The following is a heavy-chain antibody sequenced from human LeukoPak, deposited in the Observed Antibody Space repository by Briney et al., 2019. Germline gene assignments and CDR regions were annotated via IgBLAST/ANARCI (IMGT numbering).Heavy chain of an antibody. V-gene: IGHV3-30*03. Sequence: GGSLRLSCAASGFTFDDYGLSWVRQAPGKGLEWVAVISYDGSDKYYADSVKGRFTISRDNSKSTLYLQMNSLRVEDTAVYYCARGSSGWHFGWFDPWGQGTLVTVSS. CDR1: GFTFDDYG. D-gene: IGHD6-19*01. CDR3: ARGSSGWHFGWFDP. CDR2: ISYDGSDK. J-gene: IGHJ5*02.